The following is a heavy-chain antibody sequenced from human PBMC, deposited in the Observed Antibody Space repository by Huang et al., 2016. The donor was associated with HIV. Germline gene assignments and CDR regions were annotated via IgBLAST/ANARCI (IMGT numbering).Heavy chain of an antibody. V-gene: IGHV3-74*01. Sequence: EVQLVESGGGLVQPGGYLRLSCAASGFSISSYWMHWVRQAPGKGLVWVSRNNSDGSSTSDADSVKGLFTISRDNANNTLYLQMNSLRAEDTAVYYCARDPRIQSWLNFFDYWGQGTLVSVSS. CDR3: ARDPRIQSWLNFFDY. D-gene: IGHD3-22*01. J-gene: IGHJ4*02. CDR1: GFSISSYW. CDR2: NNSDGSST.